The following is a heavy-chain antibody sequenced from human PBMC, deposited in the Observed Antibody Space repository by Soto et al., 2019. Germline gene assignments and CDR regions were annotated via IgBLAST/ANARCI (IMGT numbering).Heavy chain of an antibody. CDR1: GFTFSSYG. CDR3: AKSIIFGVVIGGRNYYGMDV. D-gene: IGHD3-3*01. Sequence: GGSLILSCAASGFTFSSYGMHWVRQAPGKGLEWVAVISYDGSNKYYADSVKGRFTISRDNSKNTLYLQMNSLRAEDTAVYYCAKSIIFGVVIGGRNYYGMDVWGQGTTVTVSS. CDR2: ISYDGSNK. J-gene: IGHJ6*02. V-gene: IGHV3-30*18.